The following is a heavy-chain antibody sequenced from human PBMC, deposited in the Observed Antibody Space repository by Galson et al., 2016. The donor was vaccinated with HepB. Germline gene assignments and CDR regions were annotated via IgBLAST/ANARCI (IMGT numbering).Heavy chain of an antibody. CDR2: IRSKANNYAT. D-gene: IGHD4-17*01. CDR1: GFTFSGSA. Sequence: SLRLSCAASGFTFSGSAMHWVRQASGKGLEWLGRIRSKANNYATAYAASVKGRFTISRDDSKNTSYLQVNSLKTDDTAVYYCVCGSTVTKGLDYWGQGTLVTVSS. V-gene: IGHV3-73*01. CDR3: VCGSTVTKGLDY. J-gene: IGHJ4*02.